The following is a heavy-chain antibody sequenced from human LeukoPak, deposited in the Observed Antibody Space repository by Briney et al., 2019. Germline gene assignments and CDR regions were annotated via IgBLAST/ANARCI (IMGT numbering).Heavy chain of an antibody. CDR3: ARVRSSWYNSLDY. J-gene: IGHJ4*02. CDR2: MNPNSGNT. V-gene: IGHV1-8*01. Sequence: GPVKVSCKASGSTFTSYDINWVRQATGQGLEWMGWMNPNSGNTGYAQKFQGRVTMTRNTSISTAYMELSSLRSEDTAVYYCARVRSSWYNSLDYWGQGTLVTVSS. D-gene: IGHD6-13*01. CDR1: GSTFTSYD.